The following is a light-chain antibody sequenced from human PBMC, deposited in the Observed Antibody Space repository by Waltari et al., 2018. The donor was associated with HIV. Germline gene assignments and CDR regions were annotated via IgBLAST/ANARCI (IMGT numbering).Light chain of an antibody. CDR3: QSYDSSLSGWVV. V-gene: IGLV1-40*01. CDR2: GTN. J-gene: IGLJ2*01. Sequence: QSVLTQPPSVSGAPGPRVTISCTGSSSNIGAGYDVHWYQQLPGTAPTLLISGTNNRPSGFPDRFSGSKSGTSASLAITGLQAEDEAEYYCQSYDSSLSGWVVFGGGTKVTVL. CDR1: SSNIGAGYD.